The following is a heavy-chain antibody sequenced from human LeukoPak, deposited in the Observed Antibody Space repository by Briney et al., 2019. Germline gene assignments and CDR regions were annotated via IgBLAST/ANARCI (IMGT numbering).Heavy chain of an antibody. D-gene: IGHD6-13*01. CDR3: ARLTSSWSIDY. V-gene: IGHV3-33*01. Sequence: PGGSLRLSCAASGFTFSRYGMHWVRQAPGKGLEWVAVIWYDGSNKYYADSLKGRFTISRDNSKNTLYLEMNSLRAEDTAVYYGARLTSSWSIDYWGQGTLVTVSS. CDR2: IWYDGSNK. J-gene: IGHJ4*02. CDR1: GFTFSRYG.